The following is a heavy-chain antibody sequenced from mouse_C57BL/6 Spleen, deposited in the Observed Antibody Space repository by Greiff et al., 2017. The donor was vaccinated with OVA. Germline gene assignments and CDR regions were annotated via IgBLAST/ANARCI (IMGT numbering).Heavy chain of an antibody. CDR1: GFTFSDYG. D-gene: IGHD2-4*01. CDR3: ARRNYDYAWFAY. Sequence: DVQLVESGGGLVKPGGSRKLSCAASGFTFSDYGMHWVRQAPEKGLEWVAYISSGSSTIYYADTVKGRFTISRDNAKNTLFLQMTSLRSEDTAMYYCARRNYDYAWFAYWGQGTLVTVSA. J-gene: IGHJ3*01. CDR2: ISSGSSTI. V-gene: IGHV5-17*01.